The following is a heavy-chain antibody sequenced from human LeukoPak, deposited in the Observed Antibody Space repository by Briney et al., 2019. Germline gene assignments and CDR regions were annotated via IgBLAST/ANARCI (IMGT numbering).Heavy chain of an antibody. V-gene: IGHV3-NL1*01. CDR2: ITGSGSTT. CDR1: GFTFSSYS. CDR3: AKDGDYYGSGSRVGFDY. Sequence: GGSLRLSCAASGFTFSSYSMNWVRQAPGKGLEWVSGITGSGSTTYYADSVKGRFTISRDNSKNTLYLQMNSLRAEDTAVYYCAKDGDYYGSGSRVGFDYWGQGTLVTVSS. D-gene: IGHD3-10*01. J-gene: IGHJ4*02.